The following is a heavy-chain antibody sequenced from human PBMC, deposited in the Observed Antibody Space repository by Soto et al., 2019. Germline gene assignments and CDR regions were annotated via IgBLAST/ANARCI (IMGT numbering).Heavy chain of an antibody. CDR2: ISYDGSNT. V-gene: IGHV3-30*18. CDR1: GFTFSSYG. J-gene: IGHJ4*02. CDR3: AKEGGLSGSYYISSSYYFDY. Sequence: QVQLVESGGGVVQPGRSLRLSCAASGFTFSSYGMHWVRQAPGKGLEWVAIISYDGSNTYYADSVKGRFTISRDNSKNTLYLQMTSLRAKDTSVYYCAKEGGLSGSYYISSSYYFDYWGQGTLVTVSS. D-gene: IGHD1-26*01.